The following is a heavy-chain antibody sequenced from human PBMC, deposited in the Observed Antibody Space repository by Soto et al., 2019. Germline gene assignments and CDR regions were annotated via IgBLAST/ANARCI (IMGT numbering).Heavy chain of an antibody. CDR1: GGSISSYY. CDR2: IYYSGST. CDR3: ARYGDYGEGYYFDY. D-gene: IGHD4-17*01. Sequence: TSETLSLTCTVSGGSISSYYWIWIRQPPGKGLEWIGYIYYSGSTNYNPSLKSRVTISVDTSKNQFSLKLSSVTAADTAVYYCARYGDYGEGYYFDYWGQGTLVTVSS. V-gene: IGHV4-59*01. J-gene: IGHJ4*02.